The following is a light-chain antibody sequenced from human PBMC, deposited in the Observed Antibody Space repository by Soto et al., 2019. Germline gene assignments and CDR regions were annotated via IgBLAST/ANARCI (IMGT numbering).Light chain of an antibody. J-gene: IGKJ5*01. CDR3: QQYGSSPRVT. Sequence: DIVLTQSPGTLSLSPGERATLSCRASQSVSSSYLAWYQQKPGQAPRLLMYGASSRATCIPARFSGSGSGTDFTLTISRLQPEDFAVYYCQQYGSSPRVTFGQGTRLDIK. CDR2: GAS. V-gene: IGKV3-20*01. CDR1: QSVSSSY.